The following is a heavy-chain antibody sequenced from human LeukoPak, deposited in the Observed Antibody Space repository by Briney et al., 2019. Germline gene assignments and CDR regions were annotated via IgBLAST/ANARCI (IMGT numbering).Heavy chain of an antibody. V-gene: IGHV1-2*02. Sequence: ASVKVSCKASGYTFTGYYMHWVRQAPGQGLEWMGWINPNSGGTNYAQKFQGRVTMTRDTSISTAYMELRSLRSDDTAVYYCAREGGFCTTTSCEPFDSWGQGTLVTVSS. J-gene: IGHJ4*02. CDR2: INPNSGGT. D-gene: IGHD2-2*03. CDR1: GYTFTGYY. CDR3: AREGGFCTTTSCEPFDS.